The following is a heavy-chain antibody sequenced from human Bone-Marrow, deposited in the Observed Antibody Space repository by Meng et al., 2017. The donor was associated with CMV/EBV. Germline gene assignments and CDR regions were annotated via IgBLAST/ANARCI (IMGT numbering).Heavy chain of an antibody. CDR2: ISGSGGST. Sequence: GESLKISCAASGFTFSSYAMSWVRQAPGKGLEWVSAISGSGGSTYYADSVKGRFTISRDNSKNTLYLQINGLRAEDTAVYYCAKGGGGSGYAYWGQGTLVTVSS. CDR1: GFTFSSYA. J-gene: IGHJ4*02. CDR3: AKGGGGSGYAY. V-gene: IGHV3-23*01. D-gene: IGHD3-3*01.